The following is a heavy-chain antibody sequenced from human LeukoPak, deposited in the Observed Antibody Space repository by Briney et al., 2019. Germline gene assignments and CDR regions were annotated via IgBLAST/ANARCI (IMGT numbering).Heavy chain of an antibody. Sequence: ASVKVSCKASGYTFTGYYMHWVRQAPGQGLEWMGWINPNSGGTNYAQKFQGWVTMTRDTSISTAYMELSRLRSDDTAVYYCARDVQGWGELSKQIYVMGVWGQGTTVTVPS. CDR3: ARDVQGWGELSKQIYVMGV. CDR1: GYTFTGYY. J-gene: IGHJ6*02. D-gene: IGHD3-16*02. CDR2: INPNSGGT. V-gene: IGHV1-2*04.